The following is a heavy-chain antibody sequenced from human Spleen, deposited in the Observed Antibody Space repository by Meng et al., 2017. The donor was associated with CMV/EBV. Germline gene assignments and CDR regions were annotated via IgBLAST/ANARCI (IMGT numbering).Heavy chain of an antibody. Sequence: SYGISWVRQAPGQGLEWMGWISAYNGNTNYAQKLQGRVTMTTDTSTSTAYMELRSLRSDDTAVYYCARDSMITFGGVIVTSYYFDYWGQGTLVTVSS. CDR1: SYG. J-gene: IGHJ4*02. D-gene: IGHD3-16*02. V-gene: IGHV1-18*01. CDR3: ARDSMITFGGVIVTSYYFDY. CDR2: ISAYNGNT.